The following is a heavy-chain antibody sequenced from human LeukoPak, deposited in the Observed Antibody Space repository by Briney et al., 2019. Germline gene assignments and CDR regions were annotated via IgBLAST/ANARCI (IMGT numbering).Heavy chain of an antibody. D-gene: IGHD3-22*01. CDR1: GFTFSSYG. V-gene: IGHV3-30*02. Sequence: GGSLRLSCAASGFTFSSYGMHWVRQAPGKGLEWVAFIRYDGSNKYYADSVKGRFTISRDNSKNTPYLQMNSLRAEDTAVYYCAKEWGYYDSSGYSYFDYWGQGTLVAVSS. CDR3: AKEWGYYDSSGYSYFDY. CDR2: IRYDGSNK. J-gene: IGHJ4*02.